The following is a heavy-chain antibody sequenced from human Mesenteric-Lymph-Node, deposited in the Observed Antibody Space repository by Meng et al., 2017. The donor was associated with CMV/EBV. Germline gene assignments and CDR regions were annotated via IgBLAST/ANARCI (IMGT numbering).Heavy chain of an antibody. CDR2: VSSDSTYI. Sequence: GESLKISCAASGFTFSSYSMNWVRQPPGKGLEWVSSVSSDSTYIIYADSVKGRFTISRDNAKNSLYLQMDGLRAEDTAVYYCARGRGSGSSDYWGQGTLVTVSS. CDR3: ARGRGSGSSDY. J-gene: IGHJ4*02. CDR1: GFTFSSYS. D-gene: IGHD3-10*01. V-gene: IGHV3-21*01.